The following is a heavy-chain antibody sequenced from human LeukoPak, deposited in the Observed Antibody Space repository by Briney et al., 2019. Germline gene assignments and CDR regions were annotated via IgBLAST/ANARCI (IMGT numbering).Heavy chain of an antibody. J-gene: IGHJ4*02. Sequence: PSETLSLTCTVSGGSITGYYWSWIRQPPGKGLEYIGYIYSTGSTSYIPSLKSRVTMSVDTSKNQFSLTLTSVTAADTAVYYCARAFWSGYYYVFDYWGQGALVTVSS. V-gene: IGHV4-59*01. CDR2: IYSTGST. D-gene: IGHD3-3*01. CDR3: ARAFWSGYYYVFDY. CDR1: GGSITGYY.